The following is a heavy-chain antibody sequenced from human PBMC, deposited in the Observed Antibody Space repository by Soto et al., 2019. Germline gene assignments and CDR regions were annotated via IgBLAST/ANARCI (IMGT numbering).Heavy chain of an antibody. J-gene: IGHJ6*02. CDR3: ARGQFHHVSNYYYALDV. CDR1: GGTFSSYA. V-gene: IGHV1-69*01. Sequence: QVQLVQSGAEVKKPGSSVKVSCTASGGTFSSYAISWVRQAPVQGLEWMGGFIPMFNRPHSARKFQGRVTITADESTSTAYMDLSSLRSEDTAVYYCARGQFHHVSNYYYALDVWGQGTTVTVSS. CDR2: FIPMFNRP.